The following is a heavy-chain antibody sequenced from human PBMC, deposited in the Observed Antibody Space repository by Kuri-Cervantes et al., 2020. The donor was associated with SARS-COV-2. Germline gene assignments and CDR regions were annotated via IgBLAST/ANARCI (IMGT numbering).Heavy chain of an antibody. CDR2: IDNAASNT. CDR3: ARQGYCSGGSCYSGAMDV. D-gene: IGHD2-15*01. V-gene: IGHV3-23*03. J-gene: IGHJ6*02. CDR1: GLTFSTFA. Sequence: GGSLRLSCAASGLTFSTFAMGWVRQAPGKGLEWVSFIDNAASNTYYADFVKGRFTISRDSSTNMVSLQMNSLRGDDTAVYYCARQGYCSGGSCYSGAMDVWGQGTTVTVSS.